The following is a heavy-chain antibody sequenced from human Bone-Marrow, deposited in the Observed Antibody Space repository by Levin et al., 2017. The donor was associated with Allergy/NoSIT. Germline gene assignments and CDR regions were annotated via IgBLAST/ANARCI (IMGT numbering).Heavy chain of an antibody. CDR1: GFTFSNYA. J-gene: IGHJ4*02. CDR2: ISSAGGNK. CDR3: ARRPVGEGIDY. Sequence: RGESLKISCEASGFTFSNYAFHWVRQAPGKGLEWVAVISSAGGNKKYEDSVKGRFTLSRDNSKNTLYLEMSSLRSEDTAVYYCARRPVGEGIDYWGQGTLVAVSS. D-gene: IGHD3-16*01. V-gene: IGHV3-30-3*01.